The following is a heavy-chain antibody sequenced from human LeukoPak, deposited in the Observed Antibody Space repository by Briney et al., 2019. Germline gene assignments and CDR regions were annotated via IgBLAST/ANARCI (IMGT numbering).Heavy chain of an antibody. J-gene: IGHJ4*02. CDR1: GFTFSSYN. V-gene: IGHV3-21*01. D-gene: IGHD5-24*01. CDR2: ISSSSSYI. Sequence: GSLLLSCASSGFTFSSYNMNGGRPAPGKGLEWVSSISSSSSYIYYADSVKGRFTISRDNAKNSLYLQMNSLRAEDTAVYYCALGGWLQPFDYWGQGTLVTVSS. CDR3: ALGGWLQPFDY.